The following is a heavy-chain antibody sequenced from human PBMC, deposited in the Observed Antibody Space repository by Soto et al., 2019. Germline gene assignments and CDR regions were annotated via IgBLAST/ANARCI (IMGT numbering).Heavy chain of an antibody. CDR1: GYGLTDYH. Sequence: SVKGSCKASGYGLTDYHIHWVRQAPGQGLEWLGRINPKSGGTSTAQKFQGWVTMTTDTSISTASMELTRLTSDDTAIYYCARGDSTDCSNGVCSFFYNHDMDVWGQGTTVTVS. J-gene: IGHJ6*02. CDR3: ARGDSTDCSNGVCSFFYNHDMDV. D-gene: IGHD2-8*01. CDR2: INPKSGGT. V-gene: IGHV1-2*04.